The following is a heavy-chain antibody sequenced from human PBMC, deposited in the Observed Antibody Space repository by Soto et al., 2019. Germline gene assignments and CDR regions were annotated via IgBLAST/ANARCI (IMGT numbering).Heavy chain of an antibody. J-gene: IGHJ6*02. CDR1: GDSFNNDG. CDR2: IIPHFGPA. D-gene: IGHD3-9*01. V-gene: IGHV1-69*06. CDR3: ARAALLDWHNYFALDV. Sequence: QVQLVQSGAEVKKPGSSVKVSCKASGDSFNNDGVNWVRQAPGQGLEWVGGIIPHFGPAKYPQKFQGRATITADTPTNTVFMELLSLTSDDTAIYYCARAALLDWHNYFALDVWGQGTSVTVSS.